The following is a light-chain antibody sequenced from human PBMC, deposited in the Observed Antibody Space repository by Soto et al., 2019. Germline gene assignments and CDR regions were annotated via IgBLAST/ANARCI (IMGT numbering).Light chain of an antibody. CDR3: CSYSGGSTFH. V-gene: IGLV2-23*02. CDR1: STDVGSYNL. Sequence: QSALTQPASVSGSPGQSITISCIGTSTDVGSYNLVSWYQQHPGKVPKVMIYEVTKRPSGVSNRFSGSKSGNTASLTISGLQAEDEADYYCCSYSGGSTFHFGTGTKLTVL. J-gene: IGLJ1*01. CDR2: EVT.